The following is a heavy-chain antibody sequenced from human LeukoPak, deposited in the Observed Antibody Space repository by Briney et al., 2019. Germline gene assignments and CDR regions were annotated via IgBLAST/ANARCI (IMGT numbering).Heavy chain of an antibody. V-gene: IGHV3-23*01. CDR2: IVGSGTSA. CDR3: AKDDSAYSYASFDY. Sequence: PGGSLRLSCAASGFTFSSYAMSWVRQAPGTGGEGVSAIVGSGTSAYYADSLKGRFTISRDNSKSTLYLQVNSLRAEHTAVYYCAKDDSAYSYASFDYWGQGTLVTVSS. J-gene: IGHJ4*02. CDR1: GFTFSSYA. D-gene: IGHD5-18*01.